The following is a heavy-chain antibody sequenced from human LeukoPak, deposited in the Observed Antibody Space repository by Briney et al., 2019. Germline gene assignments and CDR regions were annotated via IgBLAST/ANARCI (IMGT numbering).Heavy chain of an antibody. D-gene: IGHD5-18*01. Sequence: PGGSLRLSCTASGFTFNNFWMHWVRQTPGKGLGLVSRVSKDGSTTNYADSVKGRFTISRDNAQNTWYLHMESLTAEDTALYPGARWASSGYRIDYWRQGTLVPVSA. CDR3: ARWASSGYRIDY. CDR2: VSKDGSTT. V-gene: IGHV3-74*01. J-gene: IGHJ4*02. CDR1: GFTFNNFW.